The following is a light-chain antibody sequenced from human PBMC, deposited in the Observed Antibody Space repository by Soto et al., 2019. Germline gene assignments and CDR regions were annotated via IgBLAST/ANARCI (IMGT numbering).Light chain of an antibody. J-gene: IGLJ1*01. V-gene: IGLV2-14*01. CDR2: DVS. CDR1: SSDVGGYNY. CDR3: TSYTSRSSSTYV. Sequence: QSVLTQPASVSGSPGQSITISCTGTSSDVGGYNYVSWYQQHPGKAPKLMIYDVSNRPSGVSNRFSGSKSGNTASLTISGLQAEDEADYYCTSYTSRSSSTYVFGTGTKVPVL.